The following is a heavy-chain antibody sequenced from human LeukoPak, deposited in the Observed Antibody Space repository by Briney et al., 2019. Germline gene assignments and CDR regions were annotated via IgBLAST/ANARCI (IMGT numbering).Heavy chain of an antibody. CDR2: ISSSSSYI. V-gene: IGHV3-21*01. CDR3: ASDGVNVYYYDSSGYNY. J-gene: IGHJ4*02. D-gene: IGHD3-22*01. Sequence: PGGSLRLSCAASGFTFSSYSMNWVRQAPGKGLEWVSSISSSSSYIYYADSVKGRFTISRDNAKNSLYLQMNSLRAEDTAVYYCASDGVNVYYYDSSGYNYWGQGTLVTVSS. CDR1: GFTFSSYS.